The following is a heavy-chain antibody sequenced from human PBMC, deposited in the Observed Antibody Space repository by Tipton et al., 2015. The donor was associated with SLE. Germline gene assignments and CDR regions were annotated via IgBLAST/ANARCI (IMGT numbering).Heavy chain of an antibody. CDR3: ARATENYYDSSGYFDY. D-gene: IGHD3-22*01. CDR2: IYYSGST. J-gene: IGHJ4*02. Sequence: TLSLTCTVSGGSISSSYWSWIRQPPGKGLEWIGYIYYSGSTNYNPSLKSRVTISVDTSKNQFSLKLSSVTAADTAVYYCARATENYYDSSGYFDYWGQGTLVTVSS. V-gene: IGHV4-59*12. CDR1: GGSISSSY.